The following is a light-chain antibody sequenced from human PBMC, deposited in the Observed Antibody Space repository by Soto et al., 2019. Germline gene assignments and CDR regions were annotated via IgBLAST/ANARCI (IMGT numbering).Light chain of an antibody. V-gene: IGKV1-5*01. CDR3: QRYDGY. J-gene: IGKJ5*01. CDR1: QNINNW. CDR2: GAS. Sequence: DTQMTQSPSTLSASVGDTVTITCRARQNINNWLAWYQQKPEKVPKLLIYGASTLEDGVPSRFSGSRSGTEFTLTINSLQPDDFATYYCQRYDGYFGQGTRL.